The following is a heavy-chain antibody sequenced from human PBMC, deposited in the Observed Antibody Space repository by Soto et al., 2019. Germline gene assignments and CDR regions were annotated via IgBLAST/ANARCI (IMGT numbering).Heavy chain of an antibody. CDR3: ARVAY. J-gene: IGHJ4*02. V-gene: IGHV3-21*01. CDR2: ISSASSET. CDR1: EFTFGGVS. Sequence: GWSLGLSCEYSEFTFGGVSMNWVRQVSGKGLEWVASISSASSETWYADSVKGRFIISRDNAQNSLFLQMNTLRPEDSAIYYCARVAYWGPGTQVTVSA.